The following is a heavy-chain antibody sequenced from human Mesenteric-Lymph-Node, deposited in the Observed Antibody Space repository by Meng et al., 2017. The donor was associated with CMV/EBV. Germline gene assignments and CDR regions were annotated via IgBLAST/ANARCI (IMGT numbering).Heavy chain of an antibody. D-gene: IGHD3-3*01. V-gene: IGHV3-30*02. CDR1: GFSFSNYG. J-gene: IGHJ4*02. Sequence: GGPLRLSCEASGFSFSNYGMHWVRQAPGKGLEWVAFVQYEGRSKYYPDSMKGRFTVSRDNSKNTLYLQMNSLRAEDTAVYYCAQAGEGAIFGVIAYWGQGTLVTVSS. CDR2: VQYEGRSK. CDR3: AQAGEGAIFGVIAY.